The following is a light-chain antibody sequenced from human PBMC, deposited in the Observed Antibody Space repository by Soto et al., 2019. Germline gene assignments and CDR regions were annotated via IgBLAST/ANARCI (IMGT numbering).Light chain of an antibody. V-gene: IGKV1-5*03. CDR1: QSINNW. Sequence: DIQMTQSPSTLSASVGDRVTITCRASQSINNWLVWCQQKPGIAPKLLMYKASNLESGVPSRFSGSGSGTEFALTISSLQPDDFATYYCQQYNSYPWTFGQGTKVEIK. J-gene: IGKJ1*01. CDR2: KAS. CDR3: QQYNSYPWT.